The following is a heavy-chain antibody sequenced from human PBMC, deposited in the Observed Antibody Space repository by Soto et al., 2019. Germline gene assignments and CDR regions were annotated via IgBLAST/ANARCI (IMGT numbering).Heavy chain of an antibody. CDR3: AKASAAASAYDVFDF. CDR1: GFTFDSYA. CDR2: IGGSGGST. Sequence: PGGSLRLSCVASGFTFDSYAMSWVRQAPGKGLEWVSAIGGSGGSTYYADSVKGRFTISSDNSKKTLYLQMNNPRAEDTAVYYCAKASAAASAYDVFDFWGRGTMVTVS. V-gene: IGHV3-23*01. D-gene: IGHD2-15*01. J-gene: IGHJ3*01.